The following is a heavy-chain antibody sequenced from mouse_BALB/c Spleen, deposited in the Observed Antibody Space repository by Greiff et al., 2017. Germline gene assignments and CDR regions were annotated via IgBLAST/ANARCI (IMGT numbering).Heavy chain of an antibody. CDR1: GFTFSSYA. Sequence: DVKLVESGGGLVKPGGSLKLSCAASGFTFSSYAMSWVRQTPEKRLEWVASISSGGSTYYPDSVKGRFTISRDNARNILYLQMSSLRSEDTAMYYCAREGLRRGNWFAYWGQGTLVTVSA. J-gene: IGHJ3*01. D-gene: IGHD2-4*01. CDR2: ISSGGST. CDR3: AREGLRRGNWFAY. V-gene: IGHV5-6-5*01.